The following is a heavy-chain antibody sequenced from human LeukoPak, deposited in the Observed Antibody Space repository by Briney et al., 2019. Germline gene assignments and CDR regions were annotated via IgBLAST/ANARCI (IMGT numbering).Heavy chain of an antibody. CDR1: GFTFSSYT. CDR2: ISSSSSTI. CDR3: ARLGNPDELWFGAKGQNWFDP. Sequence: GGSLRLSCAASGFTFSSYTMNWVRQAPGKGLEWVSYISSSSSTIYYADSVKGRFTISRDNAKNSLYLQMNSLRAEDTAVYYCARLGNPDELWFGAKGQNWFDPWGQGTLVTVSS. V-gene: IGHV3-48*04. D-gene: IGHD3-10*01. J-gene: IGHJ5*02.